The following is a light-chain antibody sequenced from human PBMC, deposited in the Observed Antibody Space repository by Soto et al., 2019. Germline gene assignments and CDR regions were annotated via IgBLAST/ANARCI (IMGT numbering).Light chain of an antibody. CDR1: SSDVGAYNY. Sequence: QSVLTQPPSASGSPGQSVTISCIGTSSDVGAYNYVSWYQQHPGKVPKLMIYEVTKRPSGVPDRFSASKSGNTASLTVSGLQAEDEADYYCVSYTTSASYVFGTGTKLTVL. J-gene: IGLJ1*01. CDR3: VSYTTSASYV. CDR2: EVT. V-gene: IGLV2-8*01.